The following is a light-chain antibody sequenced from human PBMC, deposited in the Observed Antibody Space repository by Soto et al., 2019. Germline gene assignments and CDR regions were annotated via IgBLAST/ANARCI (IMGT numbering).Light chain of an antibody. J-gene: IGKJ2*01. CDR1: QSISSY. CDR2: AAS. Sequence: DIQMTQSPSSLSASVGDRVTITCRASQSISSYLNWYQQKPGKAPKLLIYAASILQGGVPSRFSGSGSGTGFTLTIITLQPEDFATYDCQQSYCTPYTFGQGTKLEIK. CDR3: QQSYCTPYT. V-gene: IGKV1-39*01.